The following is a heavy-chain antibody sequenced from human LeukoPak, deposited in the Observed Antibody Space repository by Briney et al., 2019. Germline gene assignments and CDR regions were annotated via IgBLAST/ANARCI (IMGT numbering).Heavy chain of an antibody. CDR2: IYYSGST. D-gene: IGHD5-18*01. CDR3: ARDLRGYSYGPYYFDY. Sequence: PETLSLTCTVSGGSISSYYWSWIRQPPGKGLEWIGYIYYSGSTNYNPSLKSRVTISVDTSKNQFSLKLSSVTAADTAVYYCARDLRGYSYGPYYFDYWGQGTLVTVSS. J-gene: IGHJ4*02. CDR1: GGSISSYY. V-gene: IGHV4-59*13.